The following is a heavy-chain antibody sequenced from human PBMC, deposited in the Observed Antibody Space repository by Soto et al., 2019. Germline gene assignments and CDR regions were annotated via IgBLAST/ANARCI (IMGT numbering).Heavy chain of an antibody. J-gene: IGHJ6*03. Sequence: QLQLQESGPGLVKPSETLSLTCTVSGGSISSSSYYWGWIRQPPGKGLEWIGSIYYSGSTYYNPSLKSRVTISVDTSKNQVSLKLSSVTAADTAVYYCARQRRVRGATYYMDVWGKGTTVTVSS. CDR1: GGSISSSSYY. CDR2: IYYSGST. V-gene: IGHV4-39*01. D-gene: IGHD3-10*01. CDR3: ARQRRVRGATYYMDV.